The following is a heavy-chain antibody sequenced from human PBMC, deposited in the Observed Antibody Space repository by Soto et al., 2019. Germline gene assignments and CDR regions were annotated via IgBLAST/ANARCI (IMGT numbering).Heavy chain of an antibody. V-gene: IGHV1-3*01. D-gene: IGHD4-17*01. CDR3: ARHETLHGDYDY. J-gene: IGHJ4*02. CDR2: INAGNGNT. CDR1: GYTFTSYA. Sequence: ASVKVSCKASGYTFTSYAIHWVRQAPGQRLEWMGWINAGNGNTKYSQKFQGRVTITRDTSASTAYMELSSLRSEYTAVYYCARHETLHGDYDYWGQGTLVTVSS.